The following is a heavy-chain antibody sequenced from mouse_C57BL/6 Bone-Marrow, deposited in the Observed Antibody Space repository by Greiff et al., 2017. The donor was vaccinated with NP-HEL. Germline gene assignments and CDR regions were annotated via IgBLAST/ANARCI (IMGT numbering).Heavy chain of an antibody. CDR2: IDPENGDT. CDR1: GFNIKDDY. Sequence: EVQLKESGAELVRPGASVKLSCTASGFNIKDDYMHWVKQRPEQGLEWIGWIDPENGDTEYASKFQGKATITADTSSNTAYLQLSSLTSEDTAVYYCTPTVVARYFDVWGTGTTVTVSS. D-gene: IGHD1-1*01. J-gene: IGHJ1*03. CDR3: TPTVVARYFDV. V-gene: IGHV14-4*01.